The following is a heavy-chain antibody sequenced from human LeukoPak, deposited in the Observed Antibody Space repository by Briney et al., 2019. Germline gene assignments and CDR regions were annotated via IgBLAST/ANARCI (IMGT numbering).Heavy chain of an antibody. CDR1: GFTVSSKY. V-gene: IGHV3-66*01. J-gene: IGHJ4*02. CDR2: IYSGGGT. CDR3: ARDCSASSSDYYPLGY. Sequence: PGGSLRLSCAASGFTVSSKYMSWVRQAPGKGLEWVSVIYSGGGTFYADSVKGRFTISRDNSKNTVYLQMNSLGAEDTAVYYCARDCSASSSDYYPLGYWGQGTLVTVSS. D-gene: IGHD3-22*01.